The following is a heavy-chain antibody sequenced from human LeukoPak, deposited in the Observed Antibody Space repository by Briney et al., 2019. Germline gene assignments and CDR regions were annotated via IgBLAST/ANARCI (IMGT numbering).Heavy chain of an antibody. CDR2: INPSGGTT. J-gene: IGHJ3*02. V-gene: IGHV1-46*01. Sequence: ASVKVSCKASGYTFTNYFMHWVRQAPGQGLERMGIINPSGGTTSYAQKFQGRVTMTRGTSTSTVYMTLSSLSSEDTAIYFCGRGYLTFFSMDAFDIWGQGTMVTVSS. CDR3: GRGYLTFFSMDAFDI. CDR1: GYTFTNYF. D-gene: IGHD3-10*01.